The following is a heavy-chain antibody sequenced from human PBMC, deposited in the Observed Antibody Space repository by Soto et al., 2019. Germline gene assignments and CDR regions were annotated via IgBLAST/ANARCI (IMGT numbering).Heavy chain of an antibody. CDR2: VYYSGSS. V-gene: IGHV4-30-4*01. CDR3: ARMSYYYDKWYFDL. Sequence: PSVTQCATCRVSGASITPGAGYSKGLQLTPGKGLQWIGYVYYSGSSDCIPSLKSRLSMSIDKSKNQFTLKLSSVTAADTAIYYCARMSYYYDKWYFDLWGRGTLVTVSS. CDR1: GASITPGAGY. J-gene: IGHJ2*01. D-gene: IGHD3-22*01.